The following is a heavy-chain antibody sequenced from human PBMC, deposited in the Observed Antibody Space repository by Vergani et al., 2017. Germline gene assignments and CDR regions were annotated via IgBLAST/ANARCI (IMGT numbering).Heavy chain of an antibody. CDR2: IIPIFGTA. CDR3: ARTGGSGDYVSYYYYYMDV. Sequence: QVQLVQSGAEVKKPGASVKVSCTASGGTFSSYAISWVRQAPGQGLEWMGGIIPIFGTANYAQKFQGRVTITADESTSTAYMELSSLRSEDTAVYYCARTGGSGDYVSYYYYYMDVWGKGTTVTVSS. J-gene: IGHJ6*03. CDR1: GGTFSSYA. D-gene: IGHD4-17*01. V-gene: IGHV1-69*01.